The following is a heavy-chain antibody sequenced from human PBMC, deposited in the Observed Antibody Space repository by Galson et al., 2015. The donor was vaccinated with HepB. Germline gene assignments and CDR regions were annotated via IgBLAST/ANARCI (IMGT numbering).Heavy chain of an antibody. J-gene: IGHJ6*02. D-gene: IGHD2-2*01. Sequence: SVKVSCKASGYTFTSYAMHWVRKAPGQRLEWMGWINAGNGNTKYSQKFQGRVTITRDTSASTAYMELSSLRSEDTAVYYCARGAVPAASWDGMDVWGQGTTVTVSS. V-gene: IGHV1-3*01. CDR1: GYTFTSYA. CDR3: ARGAVPAASWDGMDV. CDR2: INAGNGNT.